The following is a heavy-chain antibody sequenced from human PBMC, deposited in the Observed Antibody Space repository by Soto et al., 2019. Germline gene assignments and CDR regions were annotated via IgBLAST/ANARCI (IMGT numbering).Heavy chain of an antibody. CDR1: GGSMSMGGYS. CDR2: IYYSGRS. J-gene: IGHJ6*02. V-gene: IGHV4-30-2*03. Sequence: SEARCLRWGGSGGSMSMGGYSGNWLLQAPGKGLEGIGSIYYSGRSYYNPSLKSRVTISVDTSKNQFSLKLSSVTAADTAVYYCARHRVDSSGYYYGYYGMDVWGQGTTVT. D-gene: IGHD3-22*01. CDR3: ARHRVDSSGYYYGYYGMDV.